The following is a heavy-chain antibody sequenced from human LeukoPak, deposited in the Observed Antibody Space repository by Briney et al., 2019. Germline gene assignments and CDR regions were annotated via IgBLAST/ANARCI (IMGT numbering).Heavy chain of an antibody. J-gene: IGHJ4*02. CDR1: GGSISSYY. CDR2: IYYSGST. CDR3: ARSSGWYEYYFDY. D-gene: IGHD6-19*01. Sequence: SETLSLTCTVSGGSISSYYWSWIRQPPGKGLEWIGYIYYSGSTNYNPSLKSRVTISVDTSKNQFSLKLTSVDAADTTIYYGARSSGWYEYYFDYWGQGTLVTVSS. V-gene: IGHV4-59*01.